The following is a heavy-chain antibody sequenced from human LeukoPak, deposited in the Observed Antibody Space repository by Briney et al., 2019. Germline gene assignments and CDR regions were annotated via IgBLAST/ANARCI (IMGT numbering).Heavy chain of an antibody. CDR2: ISGGSSGST. Sequence: GGSLRLSCAASGFTFRDYAMSWVRQAPGKGLEWLSVISGGSSGSTYYADSVTGRFTVSKNTVDLQMNNLRVDDTAIYYCAKDHANTPVVTNWGQGILVSVSS. CDR3: AKDHANTPVVTN. J-gene: IGHJ4*02. CDR1: GFTFRDYA. D-gene: IGHD2-21*02. V-gene: IGHV3-23*01.